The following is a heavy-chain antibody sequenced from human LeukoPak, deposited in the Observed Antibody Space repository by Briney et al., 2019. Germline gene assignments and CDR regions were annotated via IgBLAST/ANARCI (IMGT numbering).Heavy chain of an antibody. J-gene: IGHJ4*02. CDR3: AGDRSAYCGGDCYPIY. CDR2: LGGSGINT. V-gene: IGHV3-21*01. Sequence: GGSLRLSCAASGFTFSNYAMSWVRQAPGKGLEWVSALGGSGINTYYADSVKGRFTISRDNAKNSLYLQMNSLRAEDTAVYYCAGDRSAYCGGDCYPIYWGQGTLVTVSS. CDR1: GFTFSNYA. D-gene: IGHD2-21*02.